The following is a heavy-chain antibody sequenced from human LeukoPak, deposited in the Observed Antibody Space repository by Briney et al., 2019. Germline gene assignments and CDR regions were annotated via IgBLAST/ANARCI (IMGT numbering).Heavy chain of an antibody. CDR2: IKQDGSKK. Sequence: GGSLRLSCAASGFTFSSYAMSWVRQAPGKGLEWVANIKQDGSKKSYVDSVKGRFTISRDNAKNSLYLQMNSLRAEDTAIYYCTRVGYIDEGIDYWGQGTLVTVSS. V-gene: IGHV3-7*04. CDR3: TRVGYIDEGIDY. CDR1: GFTFSSYA. J-gene: IGHJ4*02. D-gene: IGHD5-24*01.